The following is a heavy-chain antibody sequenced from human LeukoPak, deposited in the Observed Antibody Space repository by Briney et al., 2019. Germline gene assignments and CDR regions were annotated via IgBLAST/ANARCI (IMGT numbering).Heavy chain of an antibody. CDR2: IYYSGST. CDR1: GGSISSSSYY. V-gene: IGHV4-39*01. J-gene: IGHJ6*02. D-gene: IGHD6-13*01. CDR3: ARQNIAAAGFYYYGMDV. Sequence: SETLSLTCTVSGGSISSSSYYWGWIRQPPGKGLEWIGSIYYSGSTYYNPSLKSRVTISVDTSKNQFSLKLSSVTAADTAVYYCARQNIAAAGFYYYGMDVWGQGTTVTVSS.